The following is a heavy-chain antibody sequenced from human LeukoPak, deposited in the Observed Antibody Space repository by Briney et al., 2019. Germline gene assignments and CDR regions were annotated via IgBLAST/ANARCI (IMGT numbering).Heavy chain of an antibody. J-gene: IGHJ5*01. Sequence: PGGSLRLSCAASAFTFSSYAMSWVRQAPGKGLEWVSAISAGADSTYYADSVQGRFTISRDNSKNTLYLQMSGLRAEDTAVYFCARGAYGGYDSWGQGTLVTVSS. CDR1: AFTFSSYA. CDR2: ISAGADST. D-gene: IGHD4-17*01. CDR3: ARGAYGGYDS. V-gene: IGHV3-23*01.